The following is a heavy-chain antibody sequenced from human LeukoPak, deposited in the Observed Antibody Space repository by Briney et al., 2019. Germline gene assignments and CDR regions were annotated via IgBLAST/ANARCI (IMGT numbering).Heavy chain of an antibody. V-gene: IGHV1-69*01. CDR3: ARDLMDYDFWSGYNRFDP. CDR2: IIPIFGTA. D-gene: IGHD3-3*01. Sequence: SVKVSCKASGGTFSSYAISWVRQAPGQGLEWMGGIIPIFGTANYAQKFQGRVTITADESTSTAYMELSSLRSEDTAVYYCARDLMDYDFWSGYNRFDPWGQGTLVTVSS. J-gene: IGHJ5*02. CDR1: GGTFSSYA.